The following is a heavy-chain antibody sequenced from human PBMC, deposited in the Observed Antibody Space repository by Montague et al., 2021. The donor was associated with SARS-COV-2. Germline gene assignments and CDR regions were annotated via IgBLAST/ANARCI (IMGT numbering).Heavy chain of an antibody. J-gene: IGHJ4*02. CDR1: GFTFTDYT. CDR2: VNWNGGDT. D-gene: IGHD1-26*01. V-gene: IGHV3-20*04. Sequence: SLRLSCAASGFTFTDYTMNWVRQVPGKGLEWVSGVNWNGGDTGYADSVKGRFTISRDNAKSSLYLQMNSLRDEDTAFYYCARVKVGATIDYWGQGTLVAVSS. CDR3: ARVKVGATIDY.